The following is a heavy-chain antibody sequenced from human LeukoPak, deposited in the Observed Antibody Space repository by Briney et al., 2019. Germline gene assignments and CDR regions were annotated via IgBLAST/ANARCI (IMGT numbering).Heavy chain of an antibody. CDR1: GGSISIGSYY. D-gene: IGHD6-13*01. Sequence: PSETLSLTCAVSGGSISIGSYYWGWIRQPPGKGLEWIGSIYYSGSTYYNPSLKSRVTISVDTSKNQFSLKLSSVTAADTAVFYCARFSSLAAVGTDYWGQGTLVTVSS. CDR2: IYYSGST. CDR3: ARFSSLAAVGTDY. V-gene: IGHV4-39*01. J-gene: IGHJ4*02.